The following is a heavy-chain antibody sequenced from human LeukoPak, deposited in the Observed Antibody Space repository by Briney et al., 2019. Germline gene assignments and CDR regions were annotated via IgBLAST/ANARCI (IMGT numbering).Heavy chain of an antibody. CDR1: GGSISSYY. V-gene: IGHV4-4*07. CDR3: AREGARSRNYYYYYMDV. D-gene: IGHD3-16*01. J-gene: IGHJ6*03. Sequence: SETLSLTCTVSGGSISSYYWSWIRQPAGKGLEWIGRIYTSGSTNYNPSLKSRVTISVDTSKNQFSLKLSSVTAADTAVYYCAREGARSRNYYYYYMDVWGKGTTVTVSS. CDR2: IYTSGST.